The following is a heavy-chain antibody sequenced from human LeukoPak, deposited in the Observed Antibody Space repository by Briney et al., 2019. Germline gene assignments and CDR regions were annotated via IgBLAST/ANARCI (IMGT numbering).Heavy chain of an antibody. CDR3: ARDFHDILTGYRAFEI. CDR2: IYYSGTT. D-gene: IGHD3-9*01. CDR1: GGPISSTSYY. Sequence: SETLSLTCTVSGGPISSTSYYWGWIRQPPGKGLEWIGSIYYSGTTYYNPSLKSRVTVSVDTSKNQFSLKLLSMTAADTAVYYCARDFHDILTGYRAFEIWGQGTMVTVSS. V-gene: IGHV4-39*07. J-gene: IGHJ3*02.